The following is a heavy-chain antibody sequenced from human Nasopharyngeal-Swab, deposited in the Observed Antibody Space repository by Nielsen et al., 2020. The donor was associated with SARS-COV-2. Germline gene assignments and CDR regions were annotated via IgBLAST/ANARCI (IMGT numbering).Heavy chain of an antibody. CDR1: GYTFIDYY. D-gene: IGHD6-19*01. V-gene: IGHV1-2*02. Sequence: ASVKVSCKASGYTFIDYYIYWVRQAPGQGLEWMGWINPNTGGTNYAQKFQGRVTMTRDTSISTAYMELSRLRSDDTAVYYCARDPTSVAGTGDYYYGMDVWGQGTTVTVSS. J-gene: IGHJ6*02. CDR3: ARDPTSVAGTGDYYYGMDV. CDR2: INPNTGGT.